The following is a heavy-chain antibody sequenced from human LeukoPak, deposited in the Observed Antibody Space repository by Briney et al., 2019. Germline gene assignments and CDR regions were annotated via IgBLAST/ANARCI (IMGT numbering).Heavy chain of an antibody. CDR1: GGSMSNNY. Sequence: SETLSLTCSVSGGSMSNNYWGWIRQPPGRGLEWIGYISYTGSTSYTPSLKSRVSIFLETPRNQFSLEVSSVIAADTAVYYCARLQSANHDNGYYSGGFYYMDVWGKGTTVTVSS. J-gene: IGHJ6*03. CDR3: ARLQSANHDNGYYSGGFYYMDV. V-gene: IGHV4-59*08. D-gene: IGHD4-17*01. CDR2: ISYTGST.